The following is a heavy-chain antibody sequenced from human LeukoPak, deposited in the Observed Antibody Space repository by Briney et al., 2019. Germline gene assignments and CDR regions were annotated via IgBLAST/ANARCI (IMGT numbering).Heavy chain of an antibody. V-gene: IGHV4-59*01. Sequence: SETLSLTCTVSGGSISSYYWSWIRQPPGKGLEWIGYIYYSGSTNYNPSLKSRVTISVDTSKNQFSLKLSSVTAADTAVYYCARDLSSSIPNPYGMDVGAQGTTVTVSS. D-gene: IGHD6-6*01. CDR3: ARDLSSSIPNPYGMDV. J-gene: IGHJ6*02. CDR2: IYYSGST. CDR1: GGSISSYY.